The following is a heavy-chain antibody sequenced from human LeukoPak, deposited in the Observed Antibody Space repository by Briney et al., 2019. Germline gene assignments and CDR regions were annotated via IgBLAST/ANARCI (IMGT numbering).Heavy chain of an antibody. CDR2: IYYSGST. J-gene: IGHJ5*02. V-gene: IGHV4-59*01. CDR3: ARELHKTWFDP. Sequence: SETLSLTCAVSGGSISSYYWSWIRQPPGKGLEWIGYIYYSGSTNYNPSLKSRVTISVDTSKNQFSLKLSSVTAADPAVYYCARELHKTWFDPWGQGTLVTVSS. CDR1: GGSISSYY.